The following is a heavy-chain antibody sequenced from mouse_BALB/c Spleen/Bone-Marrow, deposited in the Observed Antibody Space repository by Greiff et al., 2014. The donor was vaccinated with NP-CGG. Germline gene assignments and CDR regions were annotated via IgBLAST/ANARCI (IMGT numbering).Heavy chain of an antibody. D-gene: IGHD2-3*01. Sequence: PCLFAPSPLLSLTFPFSFFSLPSYGLHFVRPPPCTFLEWLGVIWAGGSTNYNSALMSRLSISKDNSKSQVFLKMNSLQTDDTAMYYCARVYLWYFDVWGAGTTVTVSS. CDR3: ARVYLWYFDV. CDR1: FFSLPSYG. CDR2: IWAGGST. J-gene: IGHJ1*01. V-gene: IGHV2-9*02.